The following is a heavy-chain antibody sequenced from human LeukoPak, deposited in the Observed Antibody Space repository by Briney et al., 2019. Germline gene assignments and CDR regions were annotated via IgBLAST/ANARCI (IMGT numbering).Heavy chain of an antibody. CDR3: AREGGLCSGGSCYLYYYYGMDV. CDR2: ISSSGSTI. CDR1: GFTFSSYE. V-gene: IGHV3-48*03. J-gene: IGHJ6*04. D-gene: IGHD2-15*01. Sequence: GGSLRLSCAASGFTFSSYEMNWVRQAPGKGLEWVSYISSSGSTIYYADSVKGRFTISRGNAKNSLYLQMNSLRAEDTAVYYCAREGGLCSGGSCYLYYYYGMDVWGKGTTVTVSS.